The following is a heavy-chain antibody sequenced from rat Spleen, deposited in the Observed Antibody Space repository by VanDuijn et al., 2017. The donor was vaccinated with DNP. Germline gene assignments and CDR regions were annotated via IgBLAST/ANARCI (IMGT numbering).Heavy chain of an antibody. V-gene: IGHV5-29*01. CDR2: ISYDGSTT. D-gene: IGHD1-11*01. CDR3: ASRSLDWFAS. Sequence: EVQLVESGGGLVQPGRSLKLSCEASGLTFSNYGMAWVRQAPTRGLEWVATISYDGSTTNYRDSVKGRFTISRDNAKSTLYLQMDSLRSEDTATYYCASRSLDWFASWGQGVMVTVSS. CDR1: GLTFSNYG. J-gene: IGHJ2*01.